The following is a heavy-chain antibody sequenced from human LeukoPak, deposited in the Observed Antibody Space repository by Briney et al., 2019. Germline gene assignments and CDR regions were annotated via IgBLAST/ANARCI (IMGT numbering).Heavy chain of an antibody. CDR3: AKHGGTAAAYRFDP. CDR2: ITGSGGST. D-gene: IGHD6-25*01. V-gene: IGHV3-23*01. Sequence: GGSLRLSCAASGFTFSNYAMGWVRQAPGKGLEWVSSITGSGGSTYYADSVKGRLTISRDNSKNTLYLQMNSLRVEDTAVYYCAKHGGTAAAYRFDPWGQGTLVTVSS. CDR1: GFTFSNYA. J-gene: IGHJ5*02.